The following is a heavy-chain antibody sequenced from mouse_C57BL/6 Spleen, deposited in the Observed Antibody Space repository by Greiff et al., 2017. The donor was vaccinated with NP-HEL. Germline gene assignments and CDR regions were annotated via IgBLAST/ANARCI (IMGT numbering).Heavy chain of an antibody. J-gene: IGHJ3*01. Sequence: QVQLKQSGPELVKPGASVKLSCKASGYTFTSYDINWVKQRPGQGLEWIGWIYPRDGSTKYNETFKGKATLTVDTSSSTAYMELHSLTAEDAAVYFCARRDYGSRFAYWGQGTLVTVSA. V-gene: IGHV1-85*01. D-gene: IGHD1-1*01. CDR3: ARRDYGSRFAY. CDR2: IYPRDGST. CDR1: GYTFTSYD.